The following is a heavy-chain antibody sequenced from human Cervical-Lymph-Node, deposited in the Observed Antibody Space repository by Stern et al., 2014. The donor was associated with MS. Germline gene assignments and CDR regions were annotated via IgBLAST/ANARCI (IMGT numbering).Heavy chain of an antibody. Sequence: MQLVESGAEVQKPGSSVKVSCRASGGTFSSSAISWVRQAPGQGLEWMGGIIPIIGTAIYAQKYQGRVTITADESTSTAYRELSSLRSEDTAIYYCALGGFGHYFEYWGQGTLVTVSS. CDR1: GGTFSSSA. D-gene: IGHD3-10*01. CDR3: ALGGFGHYFEY. J-gene: IGHJ4*02. V-gene: IGHV1-69*01. CDR2: IIPIIGTA.